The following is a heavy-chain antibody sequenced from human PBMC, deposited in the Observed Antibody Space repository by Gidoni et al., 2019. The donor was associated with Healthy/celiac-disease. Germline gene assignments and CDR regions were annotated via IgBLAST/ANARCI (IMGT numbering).Heavy chain of an antibody. V-gene: IGHV3-11*01. CDR1: GFTFSDNY. CDR2: ISGSGSTI. D-gene: IGHD3-10*01. Sequence: QVQLVESGGGLVKPGGSLRLSCAASGFTFSDNYMSWIRQAPGKGLEWVSYISGSGSTIYYADSVKGRFTISRDNAKNSRYLQMNSLRAEDTAVYYCARDRTTLWFGESDFDYWGQGTLVTVSS. J-gene: IGHJ4*02. CDR3: ARDRTTLWFGESDFDY.